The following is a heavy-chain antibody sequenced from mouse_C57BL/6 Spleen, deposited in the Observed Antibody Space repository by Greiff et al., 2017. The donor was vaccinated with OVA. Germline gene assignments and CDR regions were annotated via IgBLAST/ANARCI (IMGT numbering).Heavy chain of an antibody. J-gene: IGHJ1*03. Sequence: VMLVEPGAELMKPGASVKLSCKATGYTFTGYWIAWVKQRPGHGLEWLGEILPGSGSTKYNEKFKGKATFTADTSSNTAYMQLSRLTTEDSAIYYGARDDYGSSNWYFDVWGTGTTVTVSS. D-gene: IGHD1-1*01. CDR3: ARDDYGSSNWYFDV. CDR1: GYTFTGYW. V-gene: IGHV1-9*01. CDR2: ILPGSGST.